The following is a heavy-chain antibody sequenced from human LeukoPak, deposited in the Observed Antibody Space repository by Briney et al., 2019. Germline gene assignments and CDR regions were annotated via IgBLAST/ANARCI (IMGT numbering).Heavy chain of an antibody. CDR3: ARLRTSFWYFDL. D-gene: IGHD3/OR15-3a*01. CDR2: LHSGGTT. J-gene: IGHJ2*01. V-gene: IGHV3-53*04. CDR1: GYNVSRNF. Sequence: GGSLRLSCVVSGYNVSRNFMTWVRQVPGKGLEWVSLLHSGGTTHYADSVKGRFTISRHSSKNTLDLQMKSLRPEDTAIYYCARLRTSFWYFDLWGRGTLVTVSS.